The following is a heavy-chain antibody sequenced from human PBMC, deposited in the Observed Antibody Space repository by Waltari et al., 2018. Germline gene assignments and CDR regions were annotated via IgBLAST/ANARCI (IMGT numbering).Heavy chain of an antibody. Sequence: EVQLVESGGGLVQPGGSLRLSCSPSGFPLSSFWMNWVRQTPGKGLEWVAGIKQDGSEKYYADSVKGRFTISRDNAKNSLYLQMNSLRAEDTAVYYCATSGWYCFDYWGQGTLVTVSS. CDR1: GFPLSSFW. J-gene: IGHJ4*02. CDR3: ATSGWYCFDY. V-gene: IGHV3-7*01. D-gene: IGHD6-19*01. CDR2: IKQDGSEK.